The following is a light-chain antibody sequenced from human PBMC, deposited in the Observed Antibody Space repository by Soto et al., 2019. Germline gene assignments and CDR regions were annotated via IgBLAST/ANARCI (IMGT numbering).Light chain of an antibody. J-gene: IGKJ4*01. CDR2: GAS. CDR1: QGVGSH. CDR3: QQNYRAPLT. V-gene: IGKV1-39*01. Sequence: DIQMTQSPSSVSALIGDRVTITCRASQGVGSHVNWYQQKPGKAPNLLIHGASNLQSGVPSTFSGSGSGTDFTITISSLQPEDFATYYCQQNYRAPLTFGGGTKVEIK.